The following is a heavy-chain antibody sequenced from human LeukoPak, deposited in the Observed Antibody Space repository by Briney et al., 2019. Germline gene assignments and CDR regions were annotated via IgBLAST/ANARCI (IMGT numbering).Heavy chain of an antibody. J-gene: IGHJ6*03. Sequence: PGGSLRLSCAASGFTVSSNYMSWVRQAPGKGLEWVSVIYSGGSTYYAGSVKGRFTISRDNSKNTLYLQMNSLRAEDTAVYYCASHGDYYYYYMDVWGKGTTVTISS. V-gene: IGHV3-66*04. CDR1: GFTVSSNY. D-gene: IGHD4-17*01. CDR2: IYSGGST. CDR3: ASHGDYYYYYMDV.